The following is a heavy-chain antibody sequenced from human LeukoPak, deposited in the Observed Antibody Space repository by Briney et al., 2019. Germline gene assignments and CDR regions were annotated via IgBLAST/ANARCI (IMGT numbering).Heavy chain of an antibody. CDR3: ATGGSWVVAANNAFDI. J-gene: IGHJ3*02. Sequence: ASVKVSCKVSGYTLTELSMHWVRQAPGKGGERMGGFDPEDGETIYAQKFQGRVTMTEDTSTDTAYMELSSLRSEDTAVYYCATGGSWVVAANNAFDIWGQGTMVTVSS. CDR1: GYTLTELS. CDR2: FDPEDGET. V-gene: IGHV1-24*01. D-gene: IGHD2-15*01.